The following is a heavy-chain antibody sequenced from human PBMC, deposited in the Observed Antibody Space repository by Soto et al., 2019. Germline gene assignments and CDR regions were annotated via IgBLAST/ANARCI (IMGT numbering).Heavy chain of an antibody. Sequence: QVHLVQSGAEVKKPGASVKVSCKASGYTFTSYGITWVRQAPGQGLEWMGWISAHTGNPDYAQKLQGRVIVTRDTSPSTDYMELRSLISDDTAVYYCARGRYGDYWGQGALVTVSS. CDR1: GYTFTSYG. V-gene: IGHV1-18*01. CDR3: ARGRYGDY. J-gene: IGHJ4*02. CDR2: ISAHTGNP. D-gene: IGHD1-1*01.